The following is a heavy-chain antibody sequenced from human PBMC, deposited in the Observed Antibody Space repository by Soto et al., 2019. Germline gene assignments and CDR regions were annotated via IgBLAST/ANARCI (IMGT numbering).Heavy chain of an antibody. CDR1: GYTFTRYG. Sequence: ASVKVSCKASGYTFTRYGISWVRQAPGQGLEWMGWISTYIGHTNYAQKFQGRVTMTTDTSTSTAYMELRSLRSDDTAVYYCARVGGGDSCPDYWGQGTLVTVSS. J-gene: IGHJ4*02. CDR3: ARVGGGDSCPDY. CDR2: ISTYIGHT. D-gene: IGHD2-21*02. V-gene: IGHV1-18*01.